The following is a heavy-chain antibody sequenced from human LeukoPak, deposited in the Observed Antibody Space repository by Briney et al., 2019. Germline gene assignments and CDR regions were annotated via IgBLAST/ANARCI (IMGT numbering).Heavy chain of an antibody. CDR1: GGTFSSYA. Sequence: SVKVSCKASGGTFSSYAISWVRQAPGQGLEWMGRIIPILGIANHAQKFQGRVTITADKSTSTAYMELSSLRSEDTAVYYCSRDDYPYYGMDVWGQGTTVTASS. CDR3: SRDDYPYYGMDV. D-gene: IGHD4-11*01. V-gene: IGHV1-69*04. CDR2: IIPILGIA. J-gene: IGHJ6*02.